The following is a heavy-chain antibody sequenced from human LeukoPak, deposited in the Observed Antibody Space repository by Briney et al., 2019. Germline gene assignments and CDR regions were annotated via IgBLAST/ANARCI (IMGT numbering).Heavy chain of an antibody. CDR2: IYYSGST. D-gene: IGHD3-10*01. CDR1: GGSISSYY. Sequence: SETLSLTCTVSGGSISSYYWSWIRQPPGKGLEGIGYIYYSGSTNYNPSLKSRVTISADTSKNQFSLNLTSVTAADTAVYYCARDLDNGYGSGAFDYWGQGTLVTVSS. J-gene: IGHJ4*02. V-gene: IGHV4-59*01. CDR3: ARDLDNGYGSGAFDY.